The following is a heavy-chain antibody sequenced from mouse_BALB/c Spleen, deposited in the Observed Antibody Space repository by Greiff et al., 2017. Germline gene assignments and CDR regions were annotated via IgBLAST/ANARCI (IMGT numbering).Heavy chain of an antibody. CDR3: ARDLGILQGAY. Sequence: LVKTGASVKISCKASGYSFTGYYMHWVKQSHGKSHEWIGYISCYNGATSYNQKFKGKATFTVDTSSSTAYMQFNSLTSEDSAVYYCARDLGILQGAYWGQGTLVTVSA. V-gene: IGHV1S34*01. J-gene: IGHJ3*01. D-gene: IGHD3-2*02. CDR1: GYSFTGYY. CDR2: ISCYNGAT.